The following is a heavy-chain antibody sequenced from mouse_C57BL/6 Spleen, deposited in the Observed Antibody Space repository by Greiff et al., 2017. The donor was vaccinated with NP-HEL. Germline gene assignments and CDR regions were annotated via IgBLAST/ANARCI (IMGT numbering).Heavy chain of an antibody. Sequence: QVQLQQPGAELVRPGSSVKLSCKASGYTFTSYWMHWVKQRPIQGLEWIGNIDPSDSETHYNQKFKDKATLTVDKSSSTAYMQLSSLTSEDSAVYCCARGDYDGTWFAYWGQGTLVTVSA. CDR2: IDPSDSET. CDR1: GYTFTSYW. V-gene: IGHV1-52*01. CDR3: ARGDYDGTWFAY. J-gene: IGHJ3*01. D-gene: IGHD2-4*01.